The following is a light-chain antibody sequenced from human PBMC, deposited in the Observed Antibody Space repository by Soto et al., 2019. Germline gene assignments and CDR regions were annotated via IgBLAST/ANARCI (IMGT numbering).Light chain of an antibody. V-gene: IGKV1-9*01. J-gene: IGKJ5*01. CDR2: LAS. CDR1: QGISKR. Sequence: IQWTQSPSSLSASVGYRVTITCRASQGISKRVAWDQQKPGKGPKLLISLASTLPSGVPSRFSSSGSRPEFTLTISSRQPEDFATYCCQQGDSYPITFGQGTRLEIK. CDR3: QQGDSYPIT.